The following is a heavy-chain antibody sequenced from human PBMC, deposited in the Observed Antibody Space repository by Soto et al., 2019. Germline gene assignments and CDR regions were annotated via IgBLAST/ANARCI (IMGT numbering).Heavy chain of an antibody. CDR1: GYTFTSYD. Sequence: QVQLVQSGAEVKKPGASVKVSCKASGYTFTSYDINWVRQATGQGLEWMGWMNPNSGNTGYAQKFQGRVTMTRNTSISTAYMERSSLRSEDTAVYYCAGPIAAAGGSYYYGMDVWGQGTTVTVSS. D-gene: IGHD6-13*01. V-gene: IGHV1-8*01. CDR2: MNPNSGNT. CDR3: AGPIAAAGGSYYYGMDV. J-gene: IGHJ6*02.